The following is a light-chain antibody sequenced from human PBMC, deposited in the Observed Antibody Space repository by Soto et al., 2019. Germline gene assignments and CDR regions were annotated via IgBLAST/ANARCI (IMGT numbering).Light chain of an antibody. Sequence: DIQMTQSPSTLSASVGDRVTITCWASQSISSWLAWYQQRPGKAPKLLIYDASSLQSGVPSRFSGSGSGTEFTLTISSLQPDDFATYYCQHYNSYSEAFGQGTRWIS. CDR1: QSISSW. CDR2: DAS. CDR3: QHYNSYSEA. J-gene: IGKJ1*01. V-gene: IGKV1-5*01.